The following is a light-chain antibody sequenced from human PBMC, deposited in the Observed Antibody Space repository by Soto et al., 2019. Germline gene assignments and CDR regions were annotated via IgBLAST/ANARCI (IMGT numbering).Light chain of an antibody. V-gene: IGKV4-1*01. CDR2: WAS. CDR3: QQYYSTLLT. Sequence: EIVMTQSPESLAVSLGERATINCKSSQSVLYSSNNKNYLAWYQQKPGQPPKLLIYWASTRESGVPERFSGSGSGTDFTLTISSLQAEDVAVYYCQQYYSTLLTFGGGTKVEIK. CDR1: QSVLYSSNNKNY. J-gene: IGKJ4*01.